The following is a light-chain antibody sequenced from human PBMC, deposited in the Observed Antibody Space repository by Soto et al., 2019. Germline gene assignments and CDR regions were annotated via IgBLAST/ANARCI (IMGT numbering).Light chain of an antibody. CDR2: DTS. J-gene: IGLJ2*01. Sequence: QAVVTQEPSLTVSPGGTVTLTCGSSTGSVTNNLYPCWFQQKPGQAPRTLIYDTSNKYSWTPARFSGSLLGGKAALTLSGSQPEDEAAYSCFLSSSGTAVFGGGTKLTVL. CDR3: FLSSSGTAV. CDR1: TGSVTNNLY. V-gene: IGLV7-46*01.